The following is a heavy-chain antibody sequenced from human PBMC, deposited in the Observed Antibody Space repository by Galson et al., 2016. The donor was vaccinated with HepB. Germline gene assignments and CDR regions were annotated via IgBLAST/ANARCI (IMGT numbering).Heavy chain of an antibody. Sequence: PALVKPTQSLTLTCSFSGFSLRTTGMCMTWVRQPPGRALEWLSLIDWDGDTYYNVFLKPRLTISRDTSKNQVVLTMSNMDPGDTGTYYCARISRSLWLGESLSHYGMDVWGQGTTVTVSS. CDR1: GFSLRTTGMC. V-gene: IGHV2-70*18. D-gene: IGHD3-10*01. J-gene: IGHJ6*02. CDR2: IDWDGDT. CDR3: ARISRSLWLGESLSHYGMDV.